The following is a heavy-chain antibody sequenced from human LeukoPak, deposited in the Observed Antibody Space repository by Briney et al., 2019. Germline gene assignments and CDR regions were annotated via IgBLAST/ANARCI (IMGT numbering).Heavy chain of an antibody. J-gene: IGHJ4*02. CDR3: AKDRSVWGSYRFFDY. CDR1: GFTFSNAW. CDR2: ISGSGGST. D-gene: IGHD3-16*02. V-gene: IGHV3-23*01. Sequence: PGGSLRLSCAASGFTFSNAWMSWVRQAPGKGLEWVSAISGSGGSTYYADSVKGRFTISRDNSKNTLYLQMNSLRAEDTAVYYCAKDRSVWGSYRFFDYWGQGTLVTVSS.